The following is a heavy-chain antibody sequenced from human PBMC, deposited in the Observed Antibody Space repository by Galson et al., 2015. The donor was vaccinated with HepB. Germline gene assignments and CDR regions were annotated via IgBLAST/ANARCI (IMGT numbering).Heavy chain of an antibody. CDR1: GYSFTSYW. Sequence: QSGAEVKKPGESLRISCKGSGYSFTSYWISWVRQMPGKGLEWMGRIDPSDSYTNYSPSFQGHVTISADKSISTAYLQWSSLKASDTAMYYCARHPPTPTPGSSSWYVYYYGMDVWGQGTTVTVSS. J-gene: IGHJ6*02. V-gene: IGHV5-10-1*01. CDR2: IDPSDSYT. D-gene: IGHD6-13*01. CDR3: ARHPPTPTPGSSSWYVYYYGMDV.